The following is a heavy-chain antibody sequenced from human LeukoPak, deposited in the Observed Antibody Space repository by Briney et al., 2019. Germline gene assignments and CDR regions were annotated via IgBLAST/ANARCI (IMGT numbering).Heavy chain of an antibody. CDR3: AREPAAAGTSYYYYYMDV. V-gene: IGHV4-4*07. CDR2: IYTSGST. J-gene: IGHJ6*03. D-gene: IGHD6-13*01. CDR1: GGSISSYY. Sequence: PSETLSLTCTVSGGSISSYYWSWIRQPAGKGLEWIGRIYTSGSTNYNPSLKSRVTISVDKSKNQFSLKLSSVTAADTAVYYCAREPAAAGTSYYYYYMDVWGKGTTVTVSS.